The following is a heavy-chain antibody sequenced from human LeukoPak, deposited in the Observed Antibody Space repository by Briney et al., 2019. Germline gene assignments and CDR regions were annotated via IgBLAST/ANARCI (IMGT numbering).Heavy chain of an antibody. Sequence: GRSLGLSCAASGFTFSSYAMHWVRQAPGKGLEWVAVISYGGSNKYYADSVKGRFTISRDNSKNTLYLQMNSLRAEDTAVYYCARDINAIVGVLDAFDIWGQGTMVTVSS. J-gene: IGHJ3*02. CDR3: ARDINAIVGVLDAFDI. V-gene: IGHV3-30-3*01. CDR1: GFTFSSYA. D-gene: IGHD1-26*01. CDR2: ISYGGSNK.